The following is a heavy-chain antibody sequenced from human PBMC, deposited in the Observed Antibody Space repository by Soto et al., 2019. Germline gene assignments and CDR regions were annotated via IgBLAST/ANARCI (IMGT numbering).Heavy chain of an antibody. Sequence: ASVKVSCKASGGTFSSYAISWVRQAPGQRLEWMGWINAGNGNTKYSQKFQGRVTITRDTSASTAYMELSSLRSEDTAVYYCVWGSYRYTEVSDYWGQGTLVTVSS. D-gene: IGHD3-16*02. CDR1: GGTFSSYA. CDR3: VWGSYRYTEVSDY. J-gene: IGHJ4*02. CDR2: INAGNGNT. V-gene: IGHV1-3*01.